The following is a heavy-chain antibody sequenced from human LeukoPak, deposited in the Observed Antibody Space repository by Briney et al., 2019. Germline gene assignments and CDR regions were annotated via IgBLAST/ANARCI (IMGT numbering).Heavy chain of an antibody. CDR3: ARETAYYQGFYGDDAFDI. Sequence: SETLSLTCTVSGGSISSYYWSWIRQPPGKGLEWIGYIYYSGSTNYNHSLKSRVTISVDTSKNQFSLKLSSVTAADTAVYYCARETAYYQGFYGDDAFDIWGQGTMVTVSS. V-gene: IGHV4-59*01. CDR2: IYYSGST. D-gene: IGHD2-2*01. CDR1: GGSISSYY. J-gene: IGHJ3*02.